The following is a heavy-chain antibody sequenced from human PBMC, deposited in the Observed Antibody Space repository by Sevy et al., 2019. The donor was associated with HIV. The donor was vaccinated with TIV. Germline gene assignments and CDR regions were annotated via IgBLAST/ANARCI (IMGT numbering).Heavy chain of an antibody. CDR2: IFYSGSI. D-gene: IGHD6-13*01. V-gene: IGHV4-30-4*01. J-gene: IGHJ4*02. CDR3: ARGVASSGAYKFDY. CDR1: GGSVGNDDYY. Sequence: SETLSLTCTVSGGSVGNDDYYWSWIRQPPGKGLEWIGYIFYSGSIYYNPSLKRRGSISVDTSKNHFSLRLRSVTAADTAVYYCARGVASSGAYKFDYWGPGTLVTVSS.